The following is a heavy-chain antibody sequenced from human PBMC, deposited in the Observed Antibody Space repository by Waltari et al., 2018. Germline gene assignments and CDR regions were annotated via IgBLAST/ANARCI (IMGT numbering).Heavy chain of an antibody. V-gene: IGHV1-69*13. CDR1: GGTFSSYA. CDR2: IIPIFGTA. J-gene: IGHJ4*02. Sequence: QVQLVQSGAEVKKPGSSVKVSCKASGGTFSSYAISWVRQAPGQGLEWMGGIIPIFGTANYAQKFQGRVTITADESTSTAYMELNSLRAEDTAVYYCAKDSSDYDFWSGGPDYWGQGTLVTVSS. D-gene: IGHD3-3*01. CDR3: AKDSSDYDFWSGGPDY.